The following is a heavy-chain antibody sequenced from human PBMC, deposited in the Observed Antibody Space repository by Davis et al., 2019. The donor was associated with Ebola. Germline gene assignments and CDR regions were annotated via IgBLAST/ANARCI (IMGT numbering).Heavy chain of an antibody. Sequence: GGSLRLSCTASGFTFSSYAMSWVRQAPGKGLDWVSVVGDGTYYADSVKGRFTISRDNSRNTLYLQMNSLRADDTAVYYCAKGVVASSYSPLDYWGQGTLVTVSS. D-gene: IGHD2-15*01. CDR3: AKGVVASSYSPLDY. V-gene: IGHV3-23*01. CDR1: GFTFSSYA. J-gene: IGHJ4*02. CDR2: VGDGT.